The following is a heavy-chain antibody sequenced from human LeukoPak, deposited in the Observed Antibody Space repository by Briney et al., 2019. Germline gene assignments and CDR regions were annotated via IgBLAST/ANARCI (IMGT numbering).Heavy chain of an antibody. CDR1: GFTFSSYG. CDR2: IWYDGSNK. D-gene: IGHD3-3*01. V-gene: IGHV3-33*01. CDR3: ARGLLRFFALGMDV. J-gene: IGHJ6*02. Sequence: PGGSLRLSCAASGFTFSSYGMHWVRQAPGKGLEWVAVIWYDGSNKYYADSVKGRFTISRDNSKNTLYLQMNSLRAEDTAVYYCARGLLRFFALGMDVWGQGTTVTVSS.